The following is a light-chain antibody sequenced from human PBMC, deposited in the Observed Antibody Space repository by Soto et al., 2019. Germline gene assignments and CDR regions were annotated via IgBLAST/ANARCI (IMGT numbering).Light chain of an antibody. J-gene: IGLJ3*02. CDR1: SGSIASNY. CDR2: EDN. CDR3: QSYDSSNRWV. V-gene: IGLV6-57*03. Sequence: NFMLTQPHSVSESPGKTVTISCTRSSGSIASNYVQWYQQRPGSAPTTVIYEDNQRPSGVPDRFSGSIDSPSNSASLTISGLKTEDEDDYYCQSYDSSNRWVFGGGTKLTVL.